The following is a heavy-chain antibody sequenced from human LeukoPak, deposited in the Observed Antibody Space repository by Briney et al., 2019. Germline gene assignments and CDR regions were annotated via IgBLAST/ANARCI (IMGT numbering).Heavy chain of an antibody. CDR1: GGSVSSGIYY. CDR2: MFTPGTI. CDR3: ARVFDSGSQAYYMDV. V-gene: IGHV4-61*02. J-gene: IGHJ6*03. Sequence: PSQTLSLTCTVSGGSVSSGIYYWSWIRQPAGKGLEWIGRMFTPGTINYNPSLKSRVTMSVDTSKNQFSLKVSSVTAADTAVYYCARVFDSGSQAYYMDVWGKGTTVTISS. D-gene: IGHD3-10*01.